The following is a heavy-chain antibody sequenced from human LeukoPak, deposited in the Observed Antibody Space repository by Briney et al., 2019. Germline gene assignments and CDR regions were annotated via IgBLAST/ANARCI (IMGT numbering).Heavy chain of an antibody. CDR1: GFTFSSYW. CDR2: IKQDGSEK. J-gene: IGHJ4*02. D-gene: IGHD1-26*01. V-gene: IGHV3-7*01. CDR3: VRDAYGGSFSGH. Sequence: PGGSLRLSCAASGFTFSSYWMSWVRQAPGKGLEWVANIKQDGSEKCYVDSVKGRFSISRDNAKNSLHLQMNSLRAEDTAVYYCVRDAYGGSFSGHWGQGTLVTVSS.